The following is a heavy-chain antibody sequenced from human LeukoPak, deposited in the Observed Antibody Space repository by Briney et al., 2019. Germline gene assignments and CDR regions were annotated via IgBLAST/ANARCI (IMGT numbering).Heavy chain of an antibody. Sequence: GGSLRLSCAASGFTFSSYAMSWVRQAPGKGLEWVSSISSSSSYIYYADSVKGRFTISRDNAKNSLYLQMNSLRAEDTAVYYCARVGWELAYFDYWGQGTLVTVSS. CDR2: ISSSSSYI. CDR1: GFTFSSYA. D-gene: IGHD1-26*01. CDR3: ARVGWELAYFDY. V-gene: IGHV3-21*01. J-gene: IGHJ4*02.